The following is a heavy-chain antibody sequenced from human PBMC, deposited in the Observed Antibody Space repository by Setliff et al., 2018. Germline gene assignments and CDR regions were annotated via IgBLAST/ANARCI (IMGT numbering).Heavy chain of an antibody. CDR3: AISSLSICSGGTCPNAFDV. CDR2: INNYNFNT. V-gene: IGHV1-18*01. CDR1: GFTFTDYG. Sequence: ASVKVSCKSSGFTFTDYGITWVRQVPGQGLEWMGWINNYNFNTQYAQKFQGRVTVTTDTSTTTAYMALRSLRSDDTAVYYCAISSLSICSGGTCPNAFDVWGQGTMVTVSS. D-gene: IGHD2-15*01. J-gene: IGHJ3*01.